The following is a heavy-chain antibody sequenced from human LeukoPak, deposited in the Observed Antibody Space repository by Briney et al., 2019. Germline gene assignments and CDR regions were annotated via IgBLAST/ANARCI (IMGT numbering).Heavy chain of an antibody. D-gene: IGHD4/OR15-4a*01. CDR3: VRDLLGSGATTAYLHH. V-gene: IGHV3-21*01. CDR2: ISRRSRHV. CDR1: GVTFSDYS. Sequence: GGSLRLSCTASGVTFSDYSMNWVRQAPGKGLEWVSSISRRSRHVYYAGSVKGRFTISRDNAKNSLHLQMNSLRAEDMAVYFCVRDLLGSGATTAYLHHWGQGTLVTVSS. J-gene: IGHJ1*01.